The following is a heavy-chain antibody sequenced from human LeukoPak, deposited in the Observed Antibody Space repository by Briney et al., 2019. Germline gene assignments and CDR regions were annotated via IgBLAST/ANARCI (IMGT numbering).Heavy chain of an antibody. V-gene: IGHV4-39*01. J-gene: IGHJ4*02. D-gene: IGHD3-3*01. CDR1: GGSISSSSYY. CDR2: IYYSGST. Sequence: SETLSLTCTVSGGSISSSSYYWGWIRQPPGKGLEWIVSIYYSGSTYYNPSLKSRVTISVDTSKNQFSLKLSSVTAADTAVYYCASVPAYYDFWSGYQGPFDYWGQGTLVTVSS. CDR3: ASVPAYYDFWSGYQGPFDY.